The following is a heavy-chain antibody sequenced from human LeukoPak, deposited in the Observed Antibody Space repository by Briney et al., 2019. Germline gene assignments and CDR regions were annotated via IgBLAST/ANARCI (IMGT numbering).Heavy chain of an antibody. J-gene: IGHJ6*03. V-gene: IGHV3-7*01. CDR1: GFNFNSYW. Sequence: GGSLRLSCAASGFNFNSYWMTWVRQAPGKGLEWVANIKQDESEKNYVDSVKGRFTISRDNAKDSLYLQMNSLRAEDTAVYYCAKDMVRGVKNYYYYMDVWGKGTTVTISS. D-gene: IGHD3-10*01. CDR2: IKQDESEK. CDR3: AKDMVRGVKNYYYYMDV.